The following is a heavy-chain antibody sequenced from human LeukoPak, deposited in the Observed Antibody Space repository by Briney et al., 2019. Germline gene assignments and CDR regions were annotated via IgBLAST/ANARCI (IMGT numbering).Heavy chain of an antibody. D-gene: IGHD3-3*01. CDR2: IKSKTDGGTT. CDR3: TTDPYRKSGFWSGYDY. J-gene: IGHJ4*02. CDR1: GFTLRYG. Sequence: SGGSLRLSCAASGFTLRYGMSWVRQAPGKGLEWVGRIKSKTDGGTTDYAAPVKGRFTISRDDSKNTLYLQMNSLKTEDTAMYYCTTDPYRKSGFWSGYDYWGQGTLVTVSS. V-gene: IGHV3-15*01.